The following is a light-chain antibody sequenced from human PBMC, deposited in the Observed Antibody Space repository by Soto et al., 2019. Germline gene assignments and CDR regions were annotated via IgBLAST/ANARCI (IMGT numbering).Light chain of an antibody. CDR1: QSVSSY. J-gene: IGKJ3*01. CDR2: DAS. Sequence: EIVLTQSPATLSLSPGERATLSCRASQSVSSYLAWYQQKPGQAPRLLIYDASNRATGIQARFSGSGSGTDFTLTIRSLGPEDFTVYYCPGRSHWPPTFGPGTKGDIK. CDR3: PGRSHWPPT. V-gene: IGKV3-11*01.